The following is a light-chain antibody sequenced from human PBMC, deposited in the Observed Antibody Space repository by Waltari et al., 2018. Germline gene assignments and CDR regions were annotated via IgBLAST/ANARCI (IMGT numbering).Light chain of an antibody. Sequence: DIVMTQSPDSLAVSLGERVTINCKSSQSLLYSSNNKNYLDWYQQKPGQAPKLLIYWASTRESGVPNRFSGSGSGTDFTLTISGLQAEDVAVYYCQQHYSSPWTFGQGTKVEIK. CDR1: QSLLYSSNNKNY. J-gene: IGKJ1*01. V-gene: IGKV4-1*01. CDR2: WAS. CDR3: QQHYSSPWT.